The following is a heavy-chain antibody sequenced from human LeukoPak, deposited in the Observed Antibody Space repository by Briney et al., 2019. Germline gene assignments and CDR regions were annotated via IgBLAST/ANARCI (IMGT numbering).Heavy chain of an antibody. V-gene: IGHV4-59*01. Sequence: SETLSLTCTVAGVSISDYYWSWVRQPPGKGLEWIGYIYYTGSTDYNPSLKSRVTMSVDTSKNQFSLNLRSVTATDTAVYYCARRTYYDTLTGYNYWYFDLWGRGTLVTVSS. J-gene: IGHJ2*01. CDR3: ARRTYYDTLTGYNYWYFDL. CDR2: IYYTGST. D-gene: IGHD3-9*01. CDR1: GVSISDYY.